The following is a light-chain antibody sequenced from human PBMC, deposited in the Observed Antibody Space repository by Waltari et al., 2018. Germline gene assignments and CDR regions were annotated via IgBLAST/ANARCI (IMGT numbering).Light chain of an antibody. J-gene: IGKJ2*01. CDR1: QTVLYSSNNKNY. V-gene: IGKV4-1*01. Sequence: DIVMTQSPDSLAVSLGERATINCKSSQTVLYSSNNKNYLAWYQHKPGQPPKLLIYWAFSRESGVPDRFSGSGSGTDFTLTISSLQAEDVAVYYCQQYYTSPYTFGQGTKLLIK. CDR3: QQYYTSPYT. CDR2: WAF.